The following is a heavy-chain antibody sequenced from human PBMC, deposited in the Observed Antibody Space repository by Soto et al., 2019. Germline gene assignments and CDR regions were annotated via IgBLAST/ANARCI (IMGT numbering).Heavy chain of an antibody. V-gene: IGHV4-59*01. CDR3: ARAIRPRGIAVATYYFDY. J-gene: IGHJ4*02. D-gene: IGHD6-19*01. Sequence: SETLSLTCTVSGGSISSYYWSWIRQPPGKGLEWIGYIYYSGSTNYNPSLKSRVTISVDTSKNQFSLKLSSVTAADTAVYYCARAIRPRGIAVATYYFDYWGQGTLVTVSS. CDR1: GGSISSYY. CDR2: IYYSGST.